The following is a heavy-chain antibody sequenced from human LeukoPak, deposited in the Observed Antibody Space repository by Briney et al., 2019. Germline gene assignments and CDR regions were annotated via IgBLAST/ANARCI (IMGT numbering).Heavy chain of an antibody. D-gene: IGHD2-2*02. J-gene: IGHJ6*03. CDR2: IVGGDGGT. Sequence: GGSLRLSCAASGFPISTNGMSWVRQAPGKGLEWVSGIVGGDGGTYYADSVKGRFIISRDNSKNTLYVQMNSLRAEDTAVYYCARGEGVVPAAITPIYYYMDVWGKGTTVTVSS. V-gene: IGHV3-23*01. CDR3: ARGEGVVPAAITPIYYYMDV. CDR1: GFPISTNG.